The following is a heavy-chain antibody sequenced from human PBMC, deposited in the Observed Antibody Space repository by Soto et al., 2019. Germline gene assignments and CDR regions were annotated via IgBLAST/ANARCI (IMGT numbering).Heavy chain of an antibody. CDR2: IWYDGSNK. CDR3: ARVAQCIRLPFGY. J-gene: IGHJ4*02. Sequence: PGGSLRLSCAASGFTFSSYGMPWVRHAPGKGLEWVAVIWYDGSNKYYADSVKGRFTISRDSSKNTLYLQMNSLRAADTAVYYCARVAQCIRLPFGYWRKGTLVTVSS. D-gene: IGHD5-12*01. CDR1: GFTFSSYG. V-gene: IGHV3-33*01.